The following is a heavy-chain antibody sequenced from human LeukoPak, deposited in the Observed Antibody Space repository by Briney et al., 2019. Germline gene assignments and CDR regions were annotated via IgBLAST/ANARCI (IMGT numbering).Heavy chain of an antibody. CDR3: ARVRAGDYRLDQ. J-gene: IGHJ4*02. D-gene: IGHD3-10*01. Sequence: GGSLRLSCAVSGFTFTHYWMYWVRQGPGTGLVWVSGINNDGSFTSYADSVEGRFSISRDNAKNTLYLQMNSLRAEDTAVYYCARVRAGDYRLDQWGQGTLVTASS. CDR2: INNDGSFT. V-gene: IGHV3-74*01. CDR1: GFTFTHYW.